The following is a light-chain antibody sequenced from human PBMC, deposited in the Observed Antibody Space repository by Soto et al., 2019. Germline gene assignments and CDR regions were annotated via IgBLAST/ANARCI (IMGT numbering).Light chain of an antibody. Sequence: EIALTQSKGTLSLSPGERATLSCRASQSVSSSYLAWYQQKHGQXPRLLIYGASSRATGIPDRFSGSGSGTDLTITVSRLEPEDFEVYYCQQYGSSPITFGQGTLLEIK. V-gene: IGKV3-20*01. J-gene: IGKJ5*01. CDR1: QSVSSSY. CDR3: QQYGSSPIT. CDR2: GAS.